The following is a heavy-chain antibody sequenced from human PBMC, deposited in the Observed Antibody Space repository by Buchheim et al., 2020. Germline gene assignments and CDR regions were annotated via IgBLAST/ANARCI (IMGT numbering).Heavy chain of an antibody. CDR1: GGSISSYY. CDR3: ARDIDY. Sequence: QVQLQESGPGLVKPSETLSLTCTVSGGSISSYYWSWIRQPPGKGLEWIGYIYHSGSTIYIPSLKSRVTISIDTSKNQFYLKLSSVTAADTAVYYCARDIDYWGQGTL. CDR2: IYHSGST. J-gene: IGHJ4*01. V-gene: IGHV4-59*01.